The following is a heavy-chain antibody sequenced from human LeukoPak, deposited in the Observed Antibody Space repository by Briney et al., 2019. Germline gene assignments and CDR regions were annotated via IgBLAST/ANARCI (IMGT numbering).Heavy chain of an antibody. J-gene: IGHJ4*02. CDR2: INPNSGGT. D-gene: IGHD1-1*01. Sequence: ASVKVSCKASGYTFTGYYMHWVRQATGQGLEWMGWINPNSGGTNYAQEFQGRVTMTRDTSISTAYMELSRLRSDDTAVYYCARDHNYAYWGQGTLVTVSS. V-gene: IGHV1-2*02. CDR3: ARDHNYAY. CDR1: GYTFTGYY.